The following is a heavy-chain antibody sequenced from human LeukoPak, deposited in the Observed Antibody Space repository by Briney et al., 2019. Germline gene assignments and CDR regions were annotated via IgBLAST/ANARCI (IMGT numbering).Heavy chain of an antibody. V-gene: IGHV3-74*01. CDR3: ARGSHYGDY. J-gene: IGHJ4*02. Sequence: PGGSLRVSCAASGFTFSSYWMHWVRQAPGKGLVWVSLISSDGTITSYADSVKGRFTISRDNAKNTLYLQMNSLRAEDTAVYYCARGSHYGDYWGQGTLVTVSS. CDR2: ISSDGTIT. CDR1: GFTFSSYW. D-gene: IGHD3-16*01.